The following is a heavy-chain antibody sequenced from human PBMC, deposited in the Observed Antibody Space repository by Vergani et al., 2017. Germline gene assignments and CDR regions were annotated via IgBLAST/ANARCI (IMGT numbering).Heavy chain of an antibody. CDR1: GGSFSGYY. J-gene: IGHJ6*03. Sequence: QLQLQESGPGLVKPSETLSLTCAVYGGSFSGYYWSWIRQPPGKGLEWIGEINHSGSTNYNPSLKSRVTISVDTSKNQFSLKLSSVTAADTAVYYCASSYYDFWSGPSYYMDVWGKGTTVTVSS. CDR2: INHSGST. V-gene: IGHV4-34*01. D-gene: IGHD3-3*01. CDR3: ASSYYDFWSGPSYYMDV.